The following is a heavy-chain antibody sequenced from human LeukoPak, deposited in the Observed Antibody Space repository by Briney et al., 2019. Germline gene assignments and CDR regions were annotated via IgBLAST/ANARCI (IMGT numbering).Heavy chain of an antibody. CDR1: GGSISSYY. D-gene: IGHD2-2*01. CDR3: ARDEIVVVPAAISGASRYYYYYYGMDV. Sequence: SETLSLTCTVSGGSISSYYWSWIRQPPGKGLEWIGYIYYSGSTNYNPSLKSRVTISVDTSKNQFSLKLSSVTAADTAVYYYARDEIVVVPAAISGASRYYYYYYGMDVWGQGTTVTVSS. V-gene: IGHV4-59*01. J-gene: IGHJ6*02. CDR2: IYYSGST.